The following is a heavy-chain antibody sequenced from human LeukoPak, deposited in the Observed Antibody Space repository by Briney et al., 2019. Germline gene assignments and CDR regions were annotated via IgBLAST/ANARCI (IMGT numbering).Heavy chain of an antibody. CDR2: IKQDGSEK. J-gene: IGHJ3*02. Sequence: PGGSLRLSCAASGFTFSSYWMSWVRQAPGKGLEWVANIKQDGSEKYYVDSVKGRFTISRDNAKNSLYLQMNSLGAEDTAVFYCARELIRNDEGAFDIWGQGTMVTVSS. V-gene: IGHV3-7*01. CDR3: ARELIRNDEGAFDI. D-gene: IGHD1-1*01. CDR1: GFTFSSYW.